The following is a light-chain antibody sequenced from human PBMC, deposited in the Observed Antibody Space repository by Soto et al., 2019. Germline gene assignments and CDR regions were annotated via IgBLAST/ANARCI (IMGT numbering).Light chain of an antibody. CDR2: EVT. V-gene: IGLV2-14*01. J-gene: IGLJ3*02. Sequence: QSALTQPASVSGSPGQSITISCTGTSSDVGGYNYVSWYQQHPGKTPKLMIYEVTSRPSGVSNRFSGSKSGNTASLTISGLQAEDEGDYYCSSYTSGSTYWVFGGGTKVTVL. CDR1: SSDVGGYNY. CDR3: SSYTSGSTYWV.